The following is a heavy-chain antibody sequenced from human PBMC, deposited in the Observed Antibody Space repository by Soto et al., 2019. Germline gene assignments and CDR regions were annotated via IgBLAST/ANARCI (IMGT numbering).Heavy chain of an antibody. Sequence: ASVKVSCNASGYTFTSYAMHWVRQAPGQRLEWMGWIDAGNGNTKYSQKFQGRVTITRDTSASTAYMELSSLRSEDTAVYYCARDQGLWFGELMSDAFDIWGQGTMVTVSS. V-gene: IGHV1-3*01. D-gene: IGHD3-10*01. CDR2: IDAGNGNT. CDR3: ARDQGLWFGELMSDAFDI. CDR1: GYTFTSYA. J-gene: IGHJ3*02.